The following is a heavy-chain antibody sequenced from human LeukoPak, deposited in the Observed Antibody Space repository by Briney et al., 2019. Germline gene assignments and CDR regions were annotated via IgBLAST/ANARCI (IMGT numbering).Heavy chain of an antibody. V-gene: IGHV4-4*07. CDR1: GGSISSYY. CDR3: ARDLASSQTDAFDI. Sequence: SETLSLTCTVSGGSISSYYWSWIRQPAGKGLEWIGRIYTSGCTNYNPSLKSRVTMSVDTSKNQFSLKLSSVTAADTAVYYCARDLASSQTDAFDIWGQGTMVTVSS. CDR2: IYTSGCT. J-gene: IGHJ3*02.